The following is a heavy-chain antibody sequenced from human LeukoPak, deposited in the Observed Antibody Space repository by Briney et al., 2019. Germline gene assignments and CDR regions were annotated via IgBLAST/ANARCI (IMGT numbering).Heavy chain of an antibody. CDR3: AKDTSDRSGYLYYFDN. D-gene: IGHD3-22*01. CDR2: ISGSGGST. J-gene: IGHJ4*02. Sequence: PGGSLRLSCAASGFTVSAYAMSWVRQAPGKGLEWVSAISGSGGSTYYADSVKGRFTVSRDNSKNTLYLQMNSLRAEDTAVYYCAKDTSDRSGYLYYFDNWGQGTLVTVSS. V-gene: IGHV3-23*01. CDR1: GFTVSAYA.